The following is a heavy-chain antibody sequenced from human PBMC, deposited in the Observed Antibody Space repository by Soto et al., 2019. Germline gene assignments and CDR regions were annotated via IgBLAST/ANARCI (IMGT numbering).Heavy chain of an antibody. D-gene: IGHD3-16*01. CDR3: GIHFTGVAVLGSSPPGGDNYGWDF. V-gene: IGHV1-69*02. CDR2: IIPILDIP. J-gene: IGHJ6*02. CDR1: GGTFSRYT. Sequence: QVQLVQSGAEVKKPGSSVKVSCKASGGTFSRYTFTWVRQAPGQGLEWMGRIIPILDIPNYAQNFQGRVTITSDKSSSTAYMELSSLTSDDTAVYLCGIHFTGVAVLGSSPPGGDNYGWDFWGQGTTVTVSS.